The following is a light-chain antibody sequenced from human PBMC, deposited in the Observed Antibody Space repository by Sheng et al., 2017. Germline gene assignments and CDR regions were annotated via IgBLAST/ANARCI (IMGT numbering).Light chain of an antibody. CDR2: GAS. V-gene: IGKV3-15*01. CDR1: QSVSFN. CDR3: QQYNNWPRT. J-gene: IGKJ1*01. Sequence: EIVMTQSPATLSVSPGERATLSCRASQSVSFNLAWYQQRPGQVPRLLIYGASTRVTGIPARFSGSGSGTEFTLTISSLQSEDFAVYYCQQYNNWPRTFGQGTKVEIK.